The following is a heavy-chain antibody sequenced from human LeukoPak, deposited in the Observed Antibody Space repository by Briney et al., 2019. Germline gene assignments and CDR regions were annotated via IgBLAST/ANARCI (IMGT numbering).Heavy chain of an antibody. D-gene: IGHD3-16*01. V-gene: IGHV4-34*01. CDR2: INHSGST. J-gene: IGHJ6*02. CDR1: GGSFSGYY. Sequence: SETLSLTCAVYGGSFSGYYWSWIRQPPGKGLEWIGEINHSGSTNYNPSLKSRVTISVDTSKNQFSLKLSSVTAADTAVYYWARGGWGRPHYYHSPGLAVGRQGPTVTLPS. CDR3: ARGGWGRPHYYHSPGLAV.